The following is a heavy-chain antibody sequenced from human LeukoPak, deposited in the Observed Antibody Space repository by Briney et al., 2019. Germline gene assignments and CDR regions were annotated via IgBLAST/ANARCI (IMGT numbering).Heavy chain of an antibody. J-gene: IGHJ5*02. CDR1: GYTFISHY. V-gene: IGHV1-46*01. CDR2: INPSGGST. Sequence: ASVKVSCKASGYTFISHYMHWVRQAPGQGLEWMGIINPSGGSTRNAQKFRGRVTMTRDMSTSTVYMELSSLRSEDTAVYYCARAYIAAADWFDPWGQGTLITVSS. D-gene: IGHD6-13*01. CDR3: ARAYIAAADWFDP.